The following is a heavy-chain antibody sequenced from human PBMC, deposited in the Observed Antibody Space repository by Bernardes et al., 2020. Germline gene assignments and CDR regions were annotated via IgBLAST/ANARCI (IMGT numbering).Heavy chain of an antibody. V-gene: IGHV1-69*13. CDR3: ARDAEDIVVVPAAMGFPAGDSTWFDP. CDR1: GGTFSSYA. CDR2: IIPIFGTA. Sequence: SVKVSCKASGGTFSSYAISWVRQAPGQGLEWMGGIIPIFGTANYAQKFQGRVTITADESTSTAYMELSSLRSEDTAVYYCARDAEDIVVVPAAMGFPAGDSTWFDPWGQGTLVTVSS. J-gene: IGHJ5*02. D-gene: IGHD2-2*01.